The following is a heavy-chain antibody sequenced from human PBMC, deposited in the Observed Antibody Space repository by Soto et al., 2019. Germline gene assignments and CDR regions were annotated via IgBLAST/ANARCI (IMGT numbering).Heavy chain of an antibody. CDR2: IKQDGSEK. CDR3: ASTWTYYYYGMDV. Sequence: EVQLVESGGGLVQPGGSLRLSCAASGFTFSSYWMSWVRQAPGKGLEWVANIKQDGSEKYYVDSVKGRFTISTDNAKNSLYLQMNSLRAEDTAVYYCASTWTYYYYGMDVWGQGTTVTVSS. V-gene: IGHV3-7*05. J-gene: IGHJ6*02. CDR1: GFTFSSYW. D-gene: IGHD3-16*01.